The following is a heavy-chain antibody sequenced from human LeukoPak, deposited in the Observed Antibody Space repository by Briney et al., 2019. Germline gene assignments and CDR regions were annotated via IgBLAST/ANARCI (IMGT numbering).Heavy chain of an antibody. D-gene: IGHD1-26*01. CDR3: ARGGTYYHSFDY. CDR2: IRSSGSTI. Sequence: GGSLRLSCAASGFTFSSYEMNWVRQAPGKGLEWVSYIRSSGSTIYYADSVKGRFTISRDNAKNYLYLQMNSLRAEDTAVYYCARGGTYYHSFDYWGQGTLVTVSS. V-gene: IGHV3-48*03. J-gene: IGHJ4*02. CDR1: GFTFSSYE.